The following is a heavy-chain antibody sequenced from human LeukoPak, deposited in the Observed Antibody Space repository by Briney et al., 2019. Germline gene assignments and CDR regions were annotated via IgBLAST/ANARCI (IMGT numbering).Heavy chain of an antibody. V-gene: IGHV3-9*01. CDR2: ISWNSGSI. CDR3: AKDGAAAGTHLDY. Sequence: GGSLRLSCAASGFTFDDYATHWVRQAPGKGLEWVSGISWNSGSIGYADSVKGRSTISRDNAKNSLYLQMNSLRAEDTALYYCAKDGAAAGTHLDYWGQGTLVTVSS. CDR1: GFTFDDYA. J-gene: IGHJ4*02. D-gene: IGHD6-13*01.